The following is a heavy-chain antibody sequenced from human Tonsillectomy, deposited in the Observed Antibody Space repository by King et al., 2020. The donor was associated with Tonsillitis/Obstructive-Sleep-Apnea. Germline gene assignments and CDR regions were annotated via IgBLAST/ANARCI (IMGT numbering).Heavy chain of an antibody. J-gene: IGHJ6*04. CDR1: RFTFSDYW. CDR2: IKQDGSDK. Sequence: VQLVESGGGLVQPGGSLRLSCAASRFTFSDYWMSWVRQAPGKGPEWVANIKQDGSDKYYVDSVRGRFTISRDNAKNSLYLQMNSLRVEDRDVYYCARDGGVGEGDVWGKGPTVTVSS. D-gene: IGHD3-16*01. V-gene: IGHV3-7*01. CDR3: ARDGGVGEGDV.